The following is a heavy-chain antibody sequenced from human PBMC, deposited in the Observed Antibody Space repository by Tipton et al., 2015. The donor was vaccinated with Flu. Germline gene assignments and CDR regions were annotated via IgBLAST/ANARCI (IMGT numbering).Heavy chain of an antibody. CDR1: GGSIGVTTYY. J-gene: IGHJ3*02. Sequence: TLSLTCTVSGGSIGVTTYYWGGIRQPPGKGLEYIGSVYYTGGTYFNPSLKSRVTVSIDTSKKQFSLKLNSVTAADTAVYYCARLSLSFNAFDIWGQGTTVIVSS. CDR2: VYYTGGT. V-gene: IGHV4-39*07. D-gene: IGHD2/OR15-2a*01. CDR3: ARLSLSFNAFDI.